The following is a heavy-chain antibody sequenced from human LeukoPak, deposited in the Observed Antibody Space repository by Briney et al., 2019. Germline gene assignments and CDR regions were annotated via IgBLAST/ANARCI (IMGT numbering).Heavy chain of an antibody. V-gene: IGHV3-23*01. CDR2: ISGSGGST. Sequence: PGGSLRLSCAVSGFTFSSYAMNWVRQAPGKGLEWVSGISGSGGSTYYADSVKGRFTISRDNSKNTLYLQMNSLRADDTAVYYCAKDWGIWGQGSLVTVSS. CDR1: GFTFSSYA. J-gene: IGHJ4*02. CDR3: AKDWGI. D-gene: IGHD7-27*01.